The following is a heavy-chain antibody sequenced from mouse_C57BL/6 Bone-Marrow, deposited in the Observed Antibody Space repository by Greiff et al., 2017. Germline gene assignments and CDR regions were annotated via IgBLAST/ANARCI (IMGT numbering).Heavy chain of an antibody. CDR3: TGDYGWFAY. CDR1: GFPFSDAW. D-gene: IGHD2-4*01. V-gene: IGHV6-6*01. CDR2: ISNKANNHAT. Sequence: EVQLKESGAGLVQPGGSMKLSCAASGFPFSDAWMDWVRQSTEKGLEWVAEISNKANNHATSYAESVKGRFTISRDYSKSSVYLQMNCLRAEDTGIYYCTGDYGWFAYWGQGTLVTVSA. J-gene: IGHJ3*01.